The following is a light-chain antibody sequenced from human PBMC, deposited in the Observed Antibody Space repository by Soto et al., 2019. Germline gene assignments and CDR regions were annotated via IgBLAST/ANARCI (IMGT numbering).Light chain of an antibody. J-gene: IGLJ3*02. V-gene: IGLV7-43*01. CDR2: STS. CDR3: LLYYGGAPV. Sequence: QAVVTQEPSLTVSPGGTVTLTCAPSTGAVTSGYYPNWFQQKPGQAPRALIYSTSNKQSWTPARFSGSLLGGKAALTLSGVQPEDEAEYYCLLYYGGAPVFGGGTKLTVL. CDR1: TGAVTSGYY.